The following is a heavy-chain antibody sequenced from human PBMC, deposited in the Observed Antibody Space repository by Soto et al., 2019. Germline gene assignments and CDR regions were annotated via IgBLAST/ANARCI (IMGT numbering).Heavy chain of an antibody. CDR2: ISAYNGNT. D-gene: IGHD2-2*02. V-gene: IGHV1-18*01. Sequence: ASVKVSCKASGYTFTSYGISWVRQAPGQGLEWMGWISAYNGNTNYAQKLQGRVTMTTDTSTSTAYMELRSLRSDDTAVYYCARDIRTPASYYYYYGMDVWGQGTTVTVSS. CDR3: ARDIRTPASYYYYYGMDV. J-gene: IGHJ6*02. CDR1: GYTFTSYG.